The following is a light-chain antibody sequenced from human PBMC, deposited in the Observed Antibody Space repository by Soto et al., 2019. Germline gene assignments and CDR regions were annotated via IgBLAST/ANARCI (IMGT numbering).Light chain of an antibody. CDR2: AAS. CDR3: QQANSFPWT. Sequence: DIQMTQSPSSVSASIGDRVTMXXRASQGISSWLVWDQQKPGKAPKVXFYAASSLQSGVPSRFIGSGSGTDFTLTISGLQPGDLATYFCQQANSFPWTFGQGTKVDIK. J-gene: IGKJ1*01. CDR1: QGISSW. V-gene: IGKV1-12*01.